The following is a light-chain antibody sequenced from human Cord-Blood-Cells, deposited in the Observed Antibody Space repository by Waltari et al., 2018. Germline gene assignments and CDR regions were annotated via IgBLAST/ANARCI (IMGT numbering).Light chain of an antibody. Sequence: DIQMTQSPSSLSASVGDRVTITCRASQSISSYLNWYQQKPGKAPKLLIYAASSLQSGVPSRFSGSGSETDFTLTISSLQPEDFATYYCQQGYSTPSSFGGGTKVEIK. CDR1: QSISSY. CDR3: QQGYSTPSS. V-gene: IGKV1-39*01. CDR2: AAS. J-gene: IGKJ4*01.